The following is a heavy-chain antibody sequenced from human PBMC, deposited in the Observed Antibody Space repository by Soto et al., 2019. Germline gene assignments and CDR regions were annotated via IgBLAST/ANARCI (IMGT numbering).Heavy chain of an antibody. CDR3: GRSVVGATGEILYNAMDV. CDR2: INAANGDT. D-gene: IGHD1-26*01. V-gene: IGHV1-3*01. J-gene: IGHJ6*02. CDR1: GYTFTSYA. Sequence: QVQLVQSGAEVKKPGASVQVSCKASGYTFTSYARHWVRQARGERPEWMGWINAANGDTKYSKKFQGRVTITRDTSASTGYMELSSLRSEDTAVYYCGRSVVGATGEILYNAMDVWGQGTTVTVS.